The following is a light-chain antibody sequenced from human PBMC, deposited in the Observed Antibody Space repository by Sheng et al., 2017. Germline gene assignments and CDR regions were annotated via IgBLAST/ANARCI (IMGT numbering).Light chain of an antibody. J-gene: IGKJ5*01. V-gene: IGKV3-20*01. CDR3: QQYGGSPPIT. CDR1: QSVTGNY. CDR2: GAS. Sequence: EIVLTQSPGTLSLSPGERATLSCRASQSVTGNYLVWYQQKPGQAPRLLIYGASSRATGIPDRFSGSGSGTDFTLTISRLEPEDFAVYYCQQYGGSPPITFGQGHDWRSN.